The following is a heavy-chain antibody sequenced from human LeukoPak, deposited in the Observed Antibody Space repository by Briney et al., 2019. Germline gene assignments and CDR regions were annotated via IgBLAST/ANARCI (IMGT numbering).Heavy chain of an antibody. V-gene: IGHV1-2*02. CDR2: INPNSGGT. D-gene: IGHD3-3*01. Sequence: GASVTVSCKASGYTFTGYYMHWVRQAPGQGLEWMGWINPNSGGTNYAQKFQGRVTMTRDTSISTAYMELSRLRSDDTAVYYCARESEGYDFWSGYYSYYYYGMDVWGQGTTVTVSS. CDR1: GYTFTGYY. J-gene: IGHJ6*02. CDR3: ARESEGYDFWSGYYSYYYYGMDV.